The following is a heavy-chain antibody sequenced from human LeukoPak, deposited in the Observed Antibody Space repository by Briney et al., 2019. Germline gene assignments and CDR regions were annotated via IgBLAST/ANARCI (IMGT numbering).Heavy chain of an antibody. J-gene: IGHJ4*02. CDR2: IYSGGST. CDR3: ARGSRTMFGSNYFDS. CDR1: GFTVSSNY. D-gene: IGHD3-3*01. V-gene: IGHV3-53*01. Sequence: GGSLRLSCAASGFTVSSNYMSWVRQAPGKGLEWVSVIYSGGSTYYADSVKGRFTISRDNSKNTLYLQMNSLRAEDTAVYYCARGSRTMFGSNYFDSWGQGTLVTVSS.